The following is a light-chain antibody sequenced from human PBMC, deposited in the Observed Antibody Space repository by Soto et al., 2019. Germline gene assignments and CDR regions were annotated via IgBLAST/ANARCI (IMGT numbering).Light chain of an antibody. J-gene: IGKJ1*01. CDR2: DAS. CDR3: HQRSNWPLT. CDR1: HSATTY. V-gene: IGKV3-11*01. Sequence: EIVSTQFTTTLSFSPPEGATLSCRASHSATTYLAWYQQKRGLAPRLLIYDASNRASVSAARFSGSGSGTDFTLTISSLEPEDFGGYYCHQRSNWPLTFGPGPKVDIK.